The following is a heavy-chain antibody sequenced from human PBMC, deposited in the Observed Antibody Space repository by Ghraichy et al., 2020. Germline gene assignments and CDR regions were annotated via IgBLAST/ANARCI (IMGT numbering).Heavy chain of an antibody. CDR2: MYYSGTT. V-gene: IGHV4-39*01. Sequence: SETLSLTCTVSGGSVSSSNYFWGWIRQPPGKGLEWIGSMYYSGTTYYNPSLKSRVTISVDTSKNQFSLKLSSVTAADTADFYCARHADRSGWNGFNWYFDLWGRGTLVTVSS. J-gene: IGHJ2*01. D-gene: IGHD6-19*01. CDR1: GGSVSSSNYF. CDR3: ARHADRSGWNGFNWYFDL.